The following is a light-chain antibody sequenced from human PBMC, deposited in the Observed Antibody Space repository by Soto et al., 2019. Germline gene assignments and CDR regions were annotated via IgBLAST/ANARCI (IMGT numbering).Light chain of an antibody. J-gene: IGKJ2*01. CDR1: QSVSSSY. Sequence: EIVLTQSPGTLSLSPGERATLSRRASQSVSSSYLAWYQQKPGQAPRLIIYGASDRATGIPDRFSGSGSGTDFTLTISRLEPEDFAVYYCQQYGSSPYTFGQGTKLEIK. CDR3: QQYGSSPYT. V-gene: IGKV3-20*01. CDR2: GAS.